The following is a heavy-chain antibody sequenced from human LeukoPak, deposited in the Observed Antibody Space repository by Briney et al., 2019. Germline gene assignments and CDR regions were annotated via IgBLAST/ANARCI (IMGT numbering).Heavy chain of an antibody. D-gene: IGHD3-3*02. J-gene: IGHJ4*02. V-gene: IGHV3-23*01. CDR2: ISGSGGST. Sequence: PGGSLRLSCAASGFTFSSYAMSWVRQAPGKGLEWVSAISGSGGSTYYADSVKGRFTIFRDNSKNTLYLQMNSLRAEDTAVYYCAREALASSGEPFWSGPEPVSWGQGTLVTVSS. CDR3: AREALASSGEPFWSGPEPVS. CDR1: GFTFSSYA.